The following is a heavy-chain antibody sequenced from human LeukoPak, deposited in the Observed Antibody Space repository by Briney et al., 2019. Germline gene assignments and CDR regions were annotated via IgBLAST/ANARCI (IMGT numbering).Heavy chain of an antibody. CDR2: IYPGDSDT. V-gene: IGHV5-51*01. Sequence: GESLKISCKGSGYSFTSYWIGWARQMPGKGLEWMRIIYPGDSDTRYSPSFQGQVTISADKSISTAYLQWSSLKASDTAMYYCARGYGDRYWYFDLWGRGTLVTVSS. J-gene: IGHJ2*01. CDR3: ARGYGDRYWYFDL. CDR1: GYSFTSYW. D-gene: IGHD4-17*01.